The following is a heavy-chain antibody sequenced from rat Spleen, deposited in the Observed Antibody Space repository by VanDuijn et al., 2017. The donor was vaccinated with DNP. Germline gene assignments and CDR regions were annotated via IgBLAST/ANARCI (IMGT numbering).Heavy chain of an antibody. Sequence: EVQLVESGGGLVQPGMSLKLSCAASGFTFSDYAMAWVRQAPKKGLEWVATISYDGSRTYYRDSVKGRFTISRDNAKSTLYLQMDSLRSEDTATYYCASPNYYGGEGDYWGQGVMVTVSS. J-gene: IGHJ2*01. D-gene: IGHD1-1*01. CDR3: ASPNYYGGEGDY. CDR1: GFTFSDYA. V-gene: IGHV5-17*01. CDR2: ISYDGSRT.